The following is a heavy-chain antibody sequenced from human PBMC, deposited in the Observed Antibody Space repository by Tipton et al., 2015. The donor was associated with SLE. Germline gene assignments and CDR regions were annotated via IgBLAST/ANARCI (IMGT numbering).Heavy chain of an antibody. Sequence: TLSLTCTVSGGSVSSGGYYWSWIRQHPGKGLEWIGYIYNSGGTDYSPSLKSRVTISADMSKNQFSLKLSSVTAADTAVYYCARGGVGGYDYFDYWGQGTLVTVSS. V-gene: IGHV4-31*03. J-gene: IGHJ4*02. CDR2: IYNSGGT. CDR3: ARGGVGGYDYFDY. CDR1: GGSVSSGGYY. D-gene: IGHD5-12*01.